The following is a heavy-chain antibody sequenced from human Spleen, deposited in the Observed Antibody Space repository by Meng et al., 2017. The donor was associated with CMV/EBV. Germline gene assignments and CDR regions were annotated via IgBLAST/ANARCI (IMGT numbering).Heavy chain of an antibody. CDR2: IKRKTAGGTT. CDR1: GFTFDDYA. CDR3: TTDFVVVPAAPSDY. J-gene: IGHJ4*02. Sequence: GGSLRLSCAASGFTFDDYAMHWVRQAPGKGLEWVGRIKRKTAGGTTDYAAPVKGRFTISRDDSKNTLYLQMNSLKTEDTAVYYCTTDFVVVPAAPSDYWGQGTLVTVSS. V-gene: IGHV3-15*01. D-gene: IGHD2-2*01.